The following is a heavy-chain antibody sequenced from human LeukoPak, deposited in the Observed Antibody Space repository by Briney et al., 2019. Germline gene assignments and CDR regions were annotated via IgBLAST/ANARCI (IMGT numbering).Heavy chain of an antibody. Sequence: GGSLRLSCAASGFTFSSYWMHWVRQAPGQGLEWVSTINNSGGSTYYADSVKGRLTISRDNSKNTLYLQMNSLRAEDTAVYYCAKGWSITMTARHSSLDYWGQGTLVTVSS. CDR3: AKGWSITMTARHSSLDY. CDR2: INNSGGST. V-gene: IGHV3-NL1*01. CDR1: GFTFSSYW. D-gene: IGHD3-22*01. J-gene: IGHJ4*02.